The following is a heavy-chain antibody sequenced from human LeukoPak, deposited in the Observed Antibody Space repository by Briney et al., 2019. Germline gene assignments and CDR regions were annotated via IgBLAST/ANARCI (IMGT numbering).Heavy chain of an antibody. CDR2: IRSKSDGGTP. J-gene: IGHJ4*02. D-gene: IGHD3/OR15-3a*01. V-gene: IGHV3-15*01. Sequence: GGSLRLSCAASGFTFSNAWMSWVRQAPGKGLEWVGRIRSKSDGGTPDYAAPVKGRFLISREDSRDALYLQMNSLRVEDTAVYYCTTWTDLYDYWGQGTLVAVSS. CDR3: TTWTDLYDY. CDR1: GFTFSNAW.